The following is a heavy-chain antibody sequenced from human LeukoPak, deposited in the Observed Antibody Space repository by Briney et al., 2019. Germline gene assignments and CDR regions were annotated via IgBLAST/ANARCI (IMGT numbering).Heavy chain of an antibody. Sequence: PSETLSLTCTVSGYSISSGYYWGWIRQPPGKGLEWIGSIYHSGSTYYNPSLKSRVTISVDTSKNQFSLKLSSVTAADTAVYYCARQGIAAAGRAADWFDPWGQGTLVTVSS. D-gene: IGHD6-13*01. CDR3: ARQGIAAAGRAADWFDP. J-gene: IGHJ5*02. CDR1: GYSISSGYY. CDR2: IYHSGST. V-gene: IGHV4-38-2*02.